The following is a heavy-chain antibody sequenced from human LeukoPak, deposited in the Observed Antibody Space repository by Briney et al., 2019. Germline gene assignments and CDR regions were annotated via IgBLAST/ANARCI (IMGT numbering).Heavy chain of an antibody. J-gene: IGHJ4*02. Sequence: SETLSLTCTVSGGSTSGYYWSWIRQPPGKGLEWIGDIYYSGSTNYNPSLTSRVTMSVDTSKNQFSLKLSSVTAADTAVYYCARARDYYDSSGQERGYYFDYWGQGTLVTVSS. V-gene: IGHV4-59*12. D-gene: IGHD3-22*01. CDR3: ARARDYYDSSGQERGYYFDY. CDR1: GGSTSGYY. CDR2: IYYSGST.